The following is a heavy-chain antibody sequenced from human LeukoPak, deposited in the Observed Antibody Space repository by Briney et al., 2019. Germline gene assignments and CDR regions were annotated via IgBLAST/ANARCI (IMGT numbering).Heavy chain of an antibody. CDR2: IYYTGST. CDR3: ARGFCSGGHCYRTFFDY. Sequence: PSETLSLTRTVSSGSISNYYWSWIRQSPGKGLEWIGYIYYTGSTNYNPSLKNRVTILVDTSNNQFSLKLSSVTAADTAVYYCARGFCSGGHCYRTFFDYWGQGTLVTVSS. J-gene: IGHJ4*02. V-gene: IGHV4-59*01. D-gene: IGHD2-15*01. CDR1: SGSISNYY.